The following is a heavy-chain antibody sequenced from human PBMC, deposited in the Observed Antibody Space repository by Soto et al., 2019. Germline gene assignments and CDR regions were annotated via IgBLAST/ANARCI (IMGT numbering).Heavy chain of an antibody. D-gene: IGHD6-19*01. V-gene: IGHV3-23*01. CDR1: GVTFSSYA. Sequence: EVQLLESGGGLVQPGGSLRLSCAASGVTFSSYAMSWVRQAPGKGMEWVSAISGSGGSTYYADSVKGRFTISRDNSKNTLYLQMNSMRAEDTAVYYCAKGFGIAVAGRAFDIWGQGTIVTVSS. CDR2: ISGSGGST. CDR3: AKGFGIAVAGRAFDI. J-gene: IGHJ3*02.